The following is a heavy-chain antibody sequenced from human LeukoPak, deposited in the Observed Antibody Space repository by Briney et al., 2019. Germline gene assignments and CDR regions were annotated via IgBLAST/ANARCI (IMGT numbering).Heavy chain of an antibody. Sequence: PSETLSLTCTVSGNSFSHGGYYWNWLRQPPGKGLKWIGYIYHSGDAHYNPSLKSRLTISLDKSKKQFSLNLSSVSAADTAMYYCASLTLGPYCIIGNCHATFDIWGQGKMVTVSS. CDR2: IYHSGDA. CDR1: GNSFSHGGYY. J-gene: IGHJ3*02. CDR3: ASLTLGPYCIIGNCHATFDI. V-gene: IGHV4-30-2*01. D-gene: IGHD1-20*01.